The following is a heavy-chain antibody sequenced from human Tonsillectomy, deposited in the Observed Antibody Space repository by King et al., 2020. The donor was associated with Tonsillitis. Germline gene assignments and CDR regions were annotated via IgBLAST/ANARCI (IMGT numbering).Heavy chain of an antibody. CDR1: GGSFSGYY. Sequence: QLQQWGAGLLKPSETLSLTCAVYGGSFSGYYWSWLRQPPGKGLEWIGEINHSGSTNYNPSLKSRVTVSVDTSKNQFSLKLSSVTAADTAVYYCASGSSGSYSFWYFDLWGRGTLVTVSS. J-gene: IGHJ2*01. V-gene: IGHV4-34*01. D-gene: IGHD3-10*01. CDR3: ASGSSGSYSFWYFDL. CDR2: INHSGST.